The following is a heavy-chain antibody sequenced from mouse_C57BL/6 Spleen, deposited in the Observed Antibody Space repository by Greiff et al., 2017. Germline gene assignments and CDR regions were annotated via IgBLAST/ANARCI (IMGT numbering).Heavy chain of an antibody. D-gene: IGHD3-3*01. Sequence: VQLVESGPELVKPGASVKLSCKASGYTFTSYDINWVQQRPGQGLEWIGWIYPRDGSTKYNEKFKSNATMTVDTSSNKAYLELHSLTSDDSAVNFCAGRGQPSAWFAYWGQGTLVTVSA. J-gene: IGHJ3*01. CDR2: IYPRDGST. V-gene: IGHV1-85*01. CDR1: GYTFTSYD. CDR3: AGRGQPSAWFAY.